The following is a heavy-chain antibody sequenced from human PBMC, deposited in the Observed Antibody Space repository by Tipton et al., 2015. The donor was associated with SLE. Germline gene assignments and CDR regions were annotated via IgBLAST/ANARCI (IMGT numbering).Heavy chain of an antibody. J-gene: IGHJ4*02. Sequence: LRLSCAVYGGSFSGYHWTWIRQPPGQGLEWIGEIADTGSPNYNPSLKSRVTMSVDTPKNQFSLKLSSVTAADTAVYYCARDHPVAGPFDYWGQGTLVTVSS. D-gene: IGHD6-19*01. CDR1: GGSFSGYH. V-gene: IGHV4-34*01. CDR2: IADTGSP. CDR3: ARDHPVAGPFDY.